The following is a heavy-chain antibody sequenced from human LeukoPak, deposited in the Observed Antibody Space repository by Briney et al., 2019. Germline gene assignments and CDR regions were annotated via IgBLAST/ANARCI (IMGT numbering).Heavy chain of an antibody. Sequence: ASVKVSCKASGYTITSYGISWVRQAPGQGLEWMGWISAYNGNTYYAQKFQDRVTLTTDTSTSTAYMEMRSLRSDDTAVYYCARDVLRAYFDYWGQGTLVTVSS. CDR3: ARDVLRAYFDY. CDR1: GYTITSYG. D-gene: IGHD2-8*01. J-gene: IGHJ4*02. CDR2: ISAYNGNT. V-gene: IGHV1-18*01.